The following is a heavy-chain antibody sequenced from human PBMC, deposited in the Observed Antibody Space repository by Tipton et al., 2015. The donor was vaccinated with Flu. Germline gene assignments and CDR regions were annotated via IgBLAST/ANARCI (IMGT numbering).Heavy chain of an antibody. J-gene: IGHJ5*02. CDR1: GFTFSSYA. CDR2: IHRSGST. V-gene: IGHV4-4*08. D-gene: IGHD4-11*01. CDR3: ARRDFSNYVSDPKNWFDR. Sequence: VQLVQSGGGLVQPGGSLRLSCAASGFTFSSYAMHWVRQPPGKGLEWIATIHRSGSTKYNPSLKSRVTISVDTSKNQFSLEMRSVTAADMAVHYCARRDFSNYVSDPKNWFDRWGQGILVTVSS.